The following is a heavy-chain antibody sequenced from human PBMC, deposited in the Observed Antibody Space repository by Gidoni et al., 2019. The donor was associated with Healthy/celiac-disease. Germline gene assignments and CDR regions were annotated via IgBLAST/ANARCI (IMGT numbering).Heavy chain of an antibody. CDR2: ISGSGGST. CDR3: AKDWASSWKLYYFDY. J-gene: IGHJ4*02. D-gene: IGHD6-13*01. Sequence: EVQLLESGGGLVQPGGSLRLSCAASGFTFSSYAMSWVRQDPGKGLEWVSAISGSGGSTYYADSVKGRFTISRDNSKNTLYLQMNSLRAEDTAVYYCAKDWASSWKLYYFDYWGQGTLVTVSS. V-gene: IGHV3-23*01. CDR1: GFTFSSYA.